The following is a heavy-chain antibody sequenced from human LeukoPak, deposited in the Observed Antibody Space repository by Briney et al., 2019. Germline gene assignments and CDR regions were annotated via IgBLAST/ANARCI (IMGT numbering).Heavy chain of an antibody. Sequence: GESLKISCKGSGYTFPNFWIGWVRQMPGKGLEWMGIIYPGDSDTRYSPSFQGQVTISADKSISTTYLQWTNLKASGTAMYYCARPTNYYSAIDVWGQGTTVTVSS. CDR2: IYPGDSDT. D-gene: IGHD2-8*01. V-gene: IGHV5-51*01. J-gene: IGHJ6*02. CDR3: ARPTNYYSAIDV. CDR1: GYTFPNFW.